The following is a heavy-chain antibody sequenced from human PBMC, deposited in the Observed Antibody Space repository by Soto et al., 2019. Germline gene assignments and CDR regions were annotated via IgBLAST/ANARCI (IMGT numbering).Heavy chain of an antibody. J-gene: IGHJ6*02. CDR2: IDWDDDK. V-gene: IGHV2-70*01. D-gene: IGHD6-19*01. CDR1: GFSLSTSGMC. Sequence: GSGPTLVNPTQTLTLTCTFSGFSLSTSGMCVSWIRQPPGKALEWLALIDWDDDKYYSTSLKTRLTISKDTSKNQVVLTMTNMDPVDTATYYCARSLSSGWYKGMDVWGQGTTVTVSS. CDR3: ARSLSSGWYKGMDV.